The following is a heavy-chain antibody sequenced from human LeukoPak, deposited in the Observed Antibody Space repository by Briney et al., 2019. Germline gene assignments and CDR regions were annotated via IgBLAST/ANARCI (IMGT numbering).Heavy chain of an antibody. J-gene: IGHJ4*02. V-gene: IGHV4-39*01. CDR1: DGSISSSSYY. D-gene: IGHD6-19*01. CDR3: ARRGRIAVAGKGPFDY. Sequence: PSETLSLTCTVSDGSISSSSYYWGWIRQPPGKGLEWIGSIYYSGSTYYNPSLKSRVTISVDTSKNQFSLKLSSVTAADTAVYYCARRGRIAVAGKGPFDYWGQGTLVTVSS. CDR2: IYYSGST.